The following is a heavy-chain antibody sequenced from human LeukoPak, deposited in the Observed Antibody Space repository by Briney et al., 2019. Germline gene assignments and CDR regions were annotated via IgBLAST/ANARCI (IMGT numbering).Heavy chain of an antibody. J-gene: IGHJ4*02. CDR1: GFTFSSHS. CDR2: ISSSSSYI. V-gene: IGHV3-21*01. Sequence: SGGSLSLSCAASGFTFSSHSMNWVRQAPGKGLDSVSSISSSSSYIYYADSVKGRFTISRDNAKNSLYLQMNSLRAEDTAVYYCARGPYYYDSSGYFYDYWGQGTLVTVSS. D-gene: IGHD3-22*01. CDR3: ARGPYYYDSSGYFYDY.